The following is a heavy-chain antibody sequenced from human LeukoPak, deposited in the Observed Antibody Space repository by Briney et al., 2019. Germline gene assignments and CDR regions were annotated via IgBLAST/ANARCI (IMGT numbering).Heavy chain of an antibody. CDR2: ISGSGGST. V-gene: IGHV3-23*01. CDR3: TKIPGTWGQQPGGEAFDI. Sequence: GGSLRLSCAASGFTFSSYAMSWVRQAPGKGLEWVSAISGSGGSTYYADSVKGRFTISRDNSKSTLYLQMNSLRAEDTAVYYCTKIPGTWGQQPGGEAFDIWGQGTMVTVSS. D-gene: IGHD6-13*01. J-gene: IGHJ3*02. CDR1: GFTFSSYA.